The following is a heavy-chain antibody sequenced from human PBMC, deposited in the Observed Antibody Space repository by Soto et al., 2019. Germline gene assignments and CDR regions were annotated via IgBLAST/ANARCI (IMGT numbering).Heavy chain of an antibody. Sequence: PSETLSLTCTVSGGSISSSSYYWGWIRQPPGKGLEWIGSIYYSGSTYYNPSLKSRVTISVDTSKNQFSLKLSSVTAADTAVYYCARSQSETRVDYVPYYYYGMDVWGQGTTVTISS. CDR1: GGSISSSSYY. J-gene: IGHJ6*02. CDR2: IYYSGST. V-gene: IGHV4-39*01. D-gene: IGHD4-17*01. CDR3: ARSQSETRVDYVPYYYYGMDV.